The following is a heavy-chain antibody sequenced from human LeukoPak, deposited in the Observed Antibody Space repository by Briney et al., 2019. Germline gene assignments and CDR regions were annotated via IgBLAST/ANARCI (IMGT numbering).Heavy chain of an antibody. CDR1: GGSFSGYY. CDR2: INHSGST. CDR3: ARGDCSSTSCINWFDP. Sequence: SETLSLTCAVYGGSFSGYYWSWIRQPPGKGLEWIGEINHSGSTNYNPSLKSRVTISVDTSKNQFSLKLSSVTATDTAVYYCARGDCSSTSCINWFDPWGQGTLVTVSS. J-gene: IGHJ5*02. D-gene: IGHD2-2*01. V-gene: IGHV4-34*01.